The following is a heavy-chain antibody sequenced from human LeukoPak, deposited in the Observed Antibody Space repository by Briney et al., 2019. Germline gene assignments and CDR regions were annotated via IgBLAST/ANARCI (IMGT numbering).Heavy chain of an antibody. Sequence: GGSLRLSCAASGFTFSSYAMSWVRQAPGKGLVCVSSISGSGGSTYYADSVKGWFTISRDNSKNTLYLQMSSLRAEDTALYYCAKEVGLSAAGTRGDFDYWGQGTLVTVSS. J-gene: IGHJ4*02. CDR1: GFTFSSYA. CDR2: ISGSGGST. V-gene: IGHV3-23*01. CDR3: AKEVGLSAAGTRGDFDY. D-gene: IGHD6-13*01.